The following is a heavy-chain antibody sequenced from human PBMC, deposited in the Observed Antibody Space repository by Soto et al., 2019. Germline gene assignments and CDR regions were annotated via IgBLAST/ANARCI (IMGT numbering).Heavy chain of an antibody. V-gene: IGHV3-30*18. CDR2: ISYDGSNK. CDR3: AKDFGYSYGPLDY. D-gene: IGHD5-18*01. CDR1: GFTFSSYG. J-gene: IGHJ4*02. Sequence: GGSLRLSCVASGFTFSSYGMHWVRQAPGKGLEWVAVISYDGSNKYYADSVKGRFTISRDNSKNTLYLQMNSLRAEDTAVYYCAKDFGYSYGPLDYWGQGTLVTVSS.